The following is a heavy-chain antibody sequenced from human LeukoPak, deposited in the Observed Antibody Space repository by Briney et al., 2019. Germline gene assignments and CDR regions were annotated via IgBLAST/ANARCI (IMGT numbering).Heavy chain of an antibody. J-gene: IGHJ4*02. CDR1: GFSFSTHA. CDR3: ARNTGQTSGYSYGFND. Sequence: GGSLRLSCAASGFSFSTHAMSWVRQAPGKGLEWVSDISGNGGSTYYADSVKGRFTISRDNSKITLFLQMNSLRAEDTAVYYCARNTGQTSGYSYGFNDWGQGTLVTVSS. V-gene: IGHV3-23*01. CDR2: ISGNGGST. D-gene: IGHD5-18*01.